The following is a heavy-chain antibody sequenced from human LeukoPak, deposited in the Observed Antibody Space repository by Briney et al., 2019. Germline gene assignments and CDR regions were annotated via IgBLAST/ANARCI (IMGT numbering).Heavy chain of an antibody. CDR1: GYTFTGYY. Sequence: ASVKVSCKASGYTFTGYYMHWVRQAPGQGLEWMGWINPNSGGTNYAQKFQGRVTITADESTSTAYMELSSLRSEDTAVYYCARTRGGDYVLDYWGQGTLVTVSS. CDR2: INPNSGGT. D-gene: IGHD4-17*01. CDR3: ARTRGGDYVLDY. J-gene: IGHJ4*02. V-gene: IGHV1-2*02.